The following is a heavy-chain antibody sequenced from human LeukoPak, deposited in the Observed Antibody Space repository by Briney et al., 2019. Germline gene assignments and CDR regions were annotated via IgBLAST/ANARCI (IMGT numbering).Heavy chain of an antibody. CDR2: MKEDGGEI. D-gene: IGHD3-10*01. Sequence: PGGSLRLSCAASGFPFSNYWMSWVRQAPGKGLEWVANMKEDGGEINYVDSVKGRFTISRDNAKNSLYLHMNSLRVDDTAVYYCAADGVSPTSENGAQEPLVPVSS. V-gene: IGHV3-7*01. CDR1: GFPFSNYW. CDR3: AADGVSPTSEN. J-gene: IGHJ4*02.